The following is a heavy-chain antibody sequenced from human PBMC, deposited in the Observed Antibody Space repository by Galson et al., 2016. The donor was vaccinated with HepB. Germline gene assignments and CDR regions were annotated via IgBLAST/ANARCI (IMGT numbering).Heavy chain of an antibody. CDR2: INAGNGNT. CDR1: GYTLTSFA. J-gene: IGHJ4*02. Sequence: SVKVSCKASGYTLTSFAMHWVRQAPGQRLEWMGWINAGNGNTKYSQKFQGRVTINRDTSANTAYMELSSLRSEDTAVYFRARDRGAFGDLGYWGQGTLVTVSS. D-gene: IGHD4-17*01. V-gene: IGHV1-3*01. CDR3: ARDRGAFGDLGY.